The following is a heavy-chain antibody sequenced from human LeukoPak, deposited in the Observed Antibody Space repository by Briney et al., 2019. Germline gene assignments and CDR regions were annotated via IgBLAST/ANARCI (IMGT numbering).Heavy chain of an antibody. CDR1: GGTFSSYA. CDR3: ARDLCSGGNCFPTDWFDP. V-gene: IGHV1-69*04. CDR2: IIPIVGIA. J-gene: IGHJ5*02. Sequence: GASVKVSCKASGGTFSSYAISWVRQAPGQGLEWMGRIIPIVGIANYAQKFQGRVTITADKSTSTTYMELSSLRSEDTAVYYCARDLCSGGNCFPTDWFDPWGQGTLVTVSS. D-gene: IGHD2-15*01.